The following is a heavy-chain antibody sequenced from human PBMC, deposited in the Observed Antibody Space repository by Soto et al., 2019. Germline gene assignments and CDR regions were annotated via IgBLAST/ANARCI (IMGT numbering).Heavy chain of an antibody. D-gene: IGHD2-2*01. Sequence: ASVKVSCKASGYTFTSYAMHWVRRAPGQRLEWMGWINAGNGNTKYSQKFQGRVTITRDTSASTAYMELSSLRSEDTAVYYCASSYYCSSTSCYRDNYYYYGMDVWGQGTTVTVSS. CDR2: INAGNGNT. V-gene: IGHV1-3*01. J-gene: IGHJ6*02. CDR3: ASSYYCSSTSCYRDNYYYYGMDV. CDR1: GYTFTSYA.